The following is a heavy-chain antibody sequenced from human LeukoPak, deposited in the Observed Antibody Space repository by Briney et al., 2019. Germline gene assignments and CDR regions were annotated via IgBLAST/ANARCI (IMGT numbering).Heavy chain of an antibody. D-gene: IGHD3-3*02. CDR3: ARDHFWSGYPPLY. V-gene: IGHV1-2*02. Sequence: ASVKVSCKASGYTFTGYYMHWVRQAPGQGLEWMGWINPNSGGTNYAQKLQGRVTMTTDTSTSTAYMELRSLRSDDTAVCYCARDHFWSGYPPLYWGQGTLVTVSS. J-gene: IGHJ4*02. CDR1: GYTFTGYY. CDR2: INPNSGGT.